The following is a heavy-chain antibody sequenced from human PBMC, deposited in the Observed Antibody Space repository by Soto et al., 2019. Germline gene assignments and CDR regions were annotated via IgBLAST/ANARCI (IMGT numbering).Heavy chain of an antibody. CDR1: GFTFSDYY. Sequence: GGSLRLSCAASGFTFSDYYMSWIRQAPGKGLEWVSYISSTGNTIYYADSVKGRFTISRDNAKNSLYLQMNSLRAEDTAVYYCARALKDDFWSGYSGGNYFYYMDVWGKGTTVTVSS. V-gene: IGHV3-11*01. J-gene: IGHJ6*03. CDR2: ISSTGNTI. D-gene: IGHD3-3*01. CDR3: ARALKDDFWSGYSGGNYFYYMDV.